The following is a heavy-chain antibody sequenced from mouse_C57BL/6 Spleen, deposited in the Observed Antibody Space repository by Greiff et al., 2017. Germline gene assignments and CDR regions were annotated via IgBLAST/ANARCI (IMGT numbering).Heavy chain of an antibody. V-gene: IGHV1-77*01. CDR1: GYTFTDYY. CDR3: ARDSDYYGSSYGYFDG. Sequence: QVQLQQSGAELVKPGASVKISCKASGYTFTDYYINWVKQRPGQGLEWIGKIGPGSGSTYYNEKFKGKATLTADKSSSTAYMQLSSLTSEDSAVYFCARDSDYYGSSYGYFDGWGTGTTVTVSS. CDR2: IGPGSGST. D-gene: IGHD1-1*01. J-gene: IGHJ1*03.